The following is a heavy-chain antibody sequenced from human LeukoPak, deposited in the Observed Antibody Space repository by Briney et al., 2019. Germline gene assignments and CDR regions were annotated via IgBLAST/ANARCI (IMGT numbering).Heavy chain of an antibody. CDR1: GDSVSSNSAA. CDR3: ARDLSTAAARNYYYYYYMDV. CDR2: TYYRSKWYN. Sequence: SQTLSLTCAISGDSVSSNSAAWNWIRQSPSRGLEWLGRTYYRSKWYNDYAVSVKSRITINPDTSKNQFSLQLNSVTPEDTAVYYCARDLSTAAARNYYYYYYMDVWGKGTTVTVSS. D-gene: IGHD6-6*01. V-gene: IGHV6-1*01. J-gene: IGHJ6*03.